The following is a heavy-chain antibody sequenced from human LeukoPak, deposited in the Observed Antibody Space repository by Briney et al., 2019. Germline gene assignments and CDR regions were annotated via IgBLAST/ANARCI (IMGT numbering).Heavy chain of an antibody. CDR1: GYSISSGYY. D-gene: IGHD4-23*01. CDR3: ARVSRGNSVGGDY. Sequence: SETLSLTCTVSGYSISSGYYWGWIRQPPGKGLEWIGSIYHSGSTYYNPSLKSRVTISVDTSKNQFSLKLSSVTAADTAVYYCARVSRGNSVGGDYWGQGTLVTVSS. J-gene: IGHJ4*02. V-gene: IGHV4-38-2*02. CDR2: IYHSGST.